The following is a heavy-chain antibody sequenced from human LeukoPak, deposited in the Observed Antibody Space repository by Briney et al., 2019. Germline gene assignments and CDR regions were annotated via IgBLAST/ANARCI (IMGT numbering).Heavy chain of an antibody. J-gene: IGHJ3*01. CDR1: GGSISSGSYY. CDR2: IYYSGST. D-gene: IGHD2-8*02. Sequence: SETLSLTCTVSGGSISSGSYYWSWIRQPPGKGLEWIGYIYYSGSTNYNPSLKSRVTISVDTSKNQFSLKLSSVTAADTAVYYCARDQSWTTGFDVWGQGTIVTVSS. CDR3: ARDQSWTTGFDV. V-gene: IGHV4-61*01.